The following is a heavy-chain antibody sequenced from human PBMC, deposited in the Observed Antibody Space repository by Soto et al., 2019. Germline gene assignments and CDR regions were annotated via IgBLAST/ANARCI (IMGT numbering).Heavy chain of an antibody. Sequence: DVQLVESGGGLVQPGRSLRLSCAASGFTFDDYAMHWVRQAPGKGLEWVSGISWNSGSIGYADSVKGRFTISRDNAKNSLYLQMNSLRAEDTALYYCAKDSYMSGWYRFDYWGQGTLVTVSS. CDR1: GFTFDDYA. CDR2: ISWNSGSI. CDR3: AKDSYMSGWYRFDY. J-gene: IGHJ4*02. D-gene: IGHD6-19*01. V-gene: IGHV3-9*01.